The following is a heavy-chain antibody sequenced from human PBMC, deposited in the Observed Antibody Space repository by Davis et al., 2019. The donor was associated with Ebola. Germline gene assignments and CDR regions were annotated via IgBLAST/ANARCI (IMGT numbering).Heavy chain of an antibody. J-gene: IGHJ4*02. D-gene: IGHD4-17*01. CDR2: IYHSGSP. Sequence: SETLSLTCTVSGGSVSSGTNYWSWIRQPPGKGLEWIGYIYHSGSPIYNPSLKSRVTISVDTSKNLFSLKLTSVTAADTALYYCARVLGNGDLLLDYWGQGTLVTASS. CDR3: ARVLGNGDLLLDY. V-gene: IGHV4-61*01. CDR1: GGSVSSGTNY.